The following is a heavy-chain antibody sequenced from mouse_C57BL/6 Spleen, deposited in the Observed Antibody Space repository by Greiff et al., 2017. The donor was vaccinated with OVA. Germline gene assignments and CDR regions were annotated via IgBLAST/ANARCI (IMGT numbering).Heavy chain of an antibody. V-gene: IGHV1-64*01. CDR2: IYPNSCST. Sequence: QVQLQQPGAELVKPWASVKLSCKASGYAFTSSWMHWVKQRPGQGLEWIGMIYPNSCSTNYNEKFKSKATLTVDKSSSTAYMQLSSLTSEDSAVYYCARSPDYYAMDYWGQGTSVTVSS. J-gene: IGHJ4*01. CDR3: ARSPDYYAMDY. CDR1: GYAFTSSW.